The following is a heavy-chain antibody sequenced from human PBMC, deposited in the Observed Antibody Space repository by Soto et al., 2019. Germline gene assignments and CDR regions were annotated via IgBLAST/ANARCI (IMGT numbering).Heavy chain of an antibody. CDR3: ANVYGRTSCYNCLEADYYYVMDV. Sequence: EVQLLECGGGLVQPGGSLRLSCAASGFTFSSYAMSWVRQAPGKVLEWVSAISGSGGSTYYADSVKGRFTISRDNSKNTLDLQVHSLRAEDTDVYYCANVYGRTSCYNCLEADYYYVMDVWGLGTTVTVCS. CDR1: GFTFSSYA. CDR2: ISGSGGST. D-gene: IGHD2-2*02. V-gene: IGHV3-23*01. J-gene: IGHJ6*02.